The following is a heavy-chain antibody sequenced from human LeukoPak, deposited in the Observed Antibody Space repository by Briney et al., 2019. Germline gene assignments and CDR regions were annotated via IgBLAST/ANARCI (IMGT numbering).Heavy chain of an antibody. V-gene: IGHV4-59*08. CDR3: VGSWSPILFDY. D-gene: IGHD6-19*01. CDR2: IYHTGST. J-gene: IGHJ4*02. CDR1: GDSIRTYY. Sequence: PSETLSLTCSVSGDSIRTYYCSWIRQSPGKGLEWIGNIYHTGSTNYNPSLKRRVTISIDTSRSQFSLKMSSVTAADTAVYYCVGSWSPILFDYWGQGALVTVSS.